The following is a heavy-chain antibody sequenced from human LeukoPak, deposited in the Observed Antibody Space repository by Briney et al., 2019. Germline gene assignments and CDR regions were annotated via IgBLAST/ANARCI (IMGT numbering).Heavy chain of an antibody. V-gene: IGHV3-48*03. CDR1: GFSIRSYE. Sequence: GTLRLSCAASGFSIRSYEMNWVRNGPGKGRECISHISSNGNTIYYADSVKGRFTISRDNAKNSRYLQMNSLRGEDTAVYYCTGGGGYWGQGTLVTVSS. J-gene: IGHJ4*02. CDR2: ISSNGNTI. D-gene: IGHD3-16*01. CDR3: TGGGGY.